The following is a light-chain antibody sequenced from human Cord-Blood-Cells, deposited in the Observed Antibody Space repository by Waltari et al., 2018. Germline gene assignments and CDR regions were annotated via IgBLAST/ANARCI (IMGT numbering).Light chain of an antibody. CDR3: QQSYSTPLYS. J-gene: IGKJ2*03. Sequence: DIQMTQSPSSLSASVGDRVTITCRTSQSISSYLNWYPQKPEKAPKLLIYAASSLQSGVPSRFSGSGSGTDFTLTISSLQPEDFATYYCQQSYSTPLYSFGQGTKLEIK. V-gene: IGKV1-39*01. CDR2: AAS. CDR1: QSISSY.